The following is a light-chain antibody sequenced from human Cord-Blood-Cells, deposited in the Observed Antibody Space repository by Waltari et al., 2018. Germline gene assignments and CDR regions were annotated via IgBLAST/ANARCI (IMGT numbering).Light chain of an antibody. Sequence: QSVLTQPPSVSGAPGQRVTISCPGSSSNIGAGYDVHWYQQLPGTAPKLLIYGNSNRPSGVSNRFSGSKSGNTASLTISGLQAEDEADYYCSSYTSSSTFVFGGGTKLTVL. J-gene: IGLJ3*02. V-gene: IGLV1-40*01. CDR2: GNS. CDR3: SSYTSSSTFV. CDR1: SSNIGAGYD.